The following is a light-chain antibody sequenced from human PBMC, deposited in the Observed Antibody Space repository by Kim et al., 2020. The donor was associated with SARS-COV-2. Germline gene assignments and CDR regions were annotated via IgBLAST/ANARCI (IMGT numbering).Light chain of an antibody. Sequence: IQLTQSPSSLSASVGDRVTITCRASQGISSYLAWYQQKPGRAPKLLVYAASTLQSGVPSRFSGSGSGTDFTLTISSLQPEDVATYYCQQVNSYPITFGQGTRLEI. CDR1: QGISSY. V-gene: IGKV1-9*01. J-gene: IGKJ5*01. CDR3: QQVNSYPIT. CDR2: AAS.